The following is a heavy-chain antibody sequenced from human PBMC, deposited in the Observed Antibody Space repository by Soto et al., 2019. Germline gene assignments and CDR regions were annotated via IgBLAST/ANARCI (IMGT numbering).Heavy chain of an antibody. Sequence: VGSLRLSCEASGFTFRNYGMHWVRQAPGKGLEWLAIISFDGRKQYFADSVEGRFTISRDNSKNTLYLQMNSLRTEDTAVYYCAKDTADCSTTSCNPGNNWFDPWGQGTLVTVSS. CDR2: ISFDGRKQ. CDR1: GFTFRNYG. J-gene: IGHJ5*02. V-gene: IGHV3-30*18. D-gene: IGHD2-2*01. CDR3: AKDTADCSTTSCNPGNNWFDP.